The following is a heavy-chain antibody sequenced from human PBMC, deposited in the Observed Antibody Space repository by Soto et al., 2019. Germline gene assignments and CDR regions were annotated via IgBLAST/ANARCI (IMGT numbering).Heavy chain of an antibody. CDR1: GFTFSNAW. CDR3: TSLLRNYPYYYYYGMDV. CDR2: IKSKTDGGTT. J-gene: IGHJ6*02. D-gene: IGHD1-7*01. V-gene: IGHV3-15*07. Sequence: GGSLRLSCAASGFTFSNAWMNWVRQAPGKGLEWVGRIKSKTDGGTTDYAAPVKGRFTISRDDSKNTLYLQMNSLKTEDTAVYYCTSLLRNYPYYYYYGMDVWGQGTTVTVSS.